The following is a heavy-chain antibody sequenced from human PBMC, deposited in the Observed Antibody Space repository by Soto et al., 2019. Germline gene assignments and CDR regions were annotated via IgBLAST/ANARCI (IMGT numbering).Heavy chain of an antibody. V-gene: IGHV4-31*03. D-gene: IGHD2-2*01. CDR3: ARDPQYPYYYGMDV. J-gene: IGHJ6*02. Sequence: PSETLSLTCTVSGGSISSGGYYWSWIRQHPGKGLEWIGYIYYSGSTYYNPSLKSRVTISVDTSKNQFSLKLSSVTAADTAVYYCARDPQYPYYYGMDVWGQGTTVTVSS. CDR2: IYYSGST. CDR1: GGSISSGGYY.